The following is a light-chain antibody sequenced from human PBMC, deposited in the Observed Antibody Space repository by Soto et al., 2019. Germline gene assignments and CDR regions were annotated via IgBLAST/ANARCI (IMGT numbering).Light chain of an antibody. V-gene: IGKV4-1*01. CDR1: QSVLYSSKNKNY. CDR2: WAS. Sequence: DIVMTQSPDSLAVSLGERATINCKSSQSVLYSSKNKNYLAWFQQKPGQPPKLLIYWASTRESGVPDRFSGSGSGTDFTLTISSLQAEDVAVYYCQQYLGTPQTFGQGTKVEIK. J-gene: IGKJ1*01. CDR3: QQYLGTPQT.